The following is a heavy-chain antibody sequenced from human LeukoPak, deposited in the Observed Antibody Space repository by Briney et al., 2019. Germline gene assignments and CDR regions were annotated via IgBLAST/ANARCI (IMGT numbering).Heavy chain of an antibody. CDR3: ARSQFLTTNSGAWGFQP. Sequence: GASVKVSCRASGYTLRANYHHWVRQAPGQRLEWMAWINPSNGETKFAPRFQGRVTMTRNTSISTAYMELSRLRPDDTAIYYCARSQFLTTNSGAWGFQPWGQGTLVTVSS. CDR2: INPSNGET. CDR1: GYTLRANY. V-gene: IGHV1-2*02. J-gene: IGHJ1*01. D-gene: IGHD3-16*01.